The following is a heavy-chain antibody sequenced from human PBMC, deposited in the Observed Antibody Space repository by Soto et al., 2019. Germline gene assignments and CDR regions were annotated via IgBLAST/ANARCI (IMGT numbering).Heavy chain of an antibody. CDR1: GFSLSNARMG. CDR2: IFSNDEK. D-gene: IGHD6-19*01. V-gene: IGHV2-26*01. Sequence: QVTLKESGPVLVKPTETLTLTCTVSGFSLSNARMGVSWIRQPPGKALEWLAHIFSNDEKTYSTSLKSRLTISKDTSKIQVVLTMTNMDPVYTATYYCARTNERLIAVAGTWWFDPWGQGTLVTVSS. J-gene: IGHJ5*02. CDR3: ARTNERLIAVAGTWWFDP.